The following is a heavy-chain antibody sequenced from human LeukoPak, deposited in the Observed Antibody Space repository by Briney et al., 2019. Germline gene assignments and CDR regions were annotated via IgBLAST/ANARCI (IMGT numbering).Heavy chain of an antibody. J-gene: IGHJ4*02. Sequence: GGSLRLSCAASGFTFSTYSMNWVRQAPGKGLEWVSYISSSSITIYYADSVKGRFTISRDNSKNTLYLQMNSLRAEDTAVYYCARGRGTYYFDYWGQGTLVTVSS. CDR1: GFTFSTYS. D-gene: IGHD3-10*01. CDR3: ARGRGTYYFDY. CDR2: ISSSSITI. V-gene: IGHV3-48*01.